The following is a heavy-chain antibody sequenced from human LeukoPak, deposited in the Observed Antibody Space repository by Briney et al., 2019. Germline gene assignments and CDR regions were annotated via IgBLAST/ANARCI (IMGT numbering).Heavy chain of an antibody. CDR1: GYTFTSYY. J-gene: IGHJ4*02. D-gene: IGHD2-2*02. V-gene: IGHV1-46*01. CDR3: ARGADGGKYCSSTSCYTDLGTDFDY. Sequence: ASVKVSCKASGYTFTSYYMHWVRQAPGQGLEWMGIINPSGGSTSYAQKFQGRVTMTRDMSTSTVYMELSSLRSEDTAVYYCARGADGGKYCSSTSCYTDLGTDFDYWGQGTLVNVSS. CDR2: INPSGGST.